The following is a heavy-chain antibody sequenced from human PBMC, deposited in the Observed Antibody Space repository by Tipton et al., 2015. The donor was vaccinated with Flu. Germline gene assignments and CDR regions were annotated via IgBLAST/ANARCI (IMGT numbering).Heavy chain of an antibody. V-gene: IGHV3-53*01. Sequence: SLRLSCAASGFNVSSNYMSWVRQAPGKGLEWVSVIYSGGSTYYADSVKGRFTISRDNSKNTLYLQMNSLRAEDTAVYYCATLGNSGTDGFDIWGQGTMVTISS. J-gene: IGHJ3*02. D-gene: IGHD5-12*01. CDR3: ATLGNSGTDGFDI. CDR1: GFNVSSNY. CDR2: IYSGGST.